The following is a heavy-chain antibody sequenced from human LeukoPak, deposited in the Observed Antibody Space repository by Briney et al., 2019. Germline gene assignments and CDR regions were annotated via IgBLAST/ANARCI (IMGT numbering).Heavy chain of an antibody. J-gene: IGHJ3*02. V-gene: IGHV4-59*08. CDR2: IYYSGST. Sequence: PSETLSLTCTVSGGSISSYYWSWIRQPPGKGLEWIGYIYYSGSTNYNPSLKSRVTISVDTSKNQFSLKLSSVTAADTAVYYCARHLIAPPDAFDIWGRGTMVTVSS. CDR1: GGSISSYY. CDR3: ARHLIAPPDAFDI.